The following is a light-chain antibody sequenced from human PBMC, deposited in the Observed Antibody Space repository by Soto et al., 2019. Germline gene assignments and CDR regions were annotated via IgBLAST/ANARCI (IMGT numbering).Light chain of an antibody. CDR1: SGSVSTSYY. V-gene: IGLV8-61*01. CDR2: STN. Sequence: QTVVTQEPSFSVSPGGTVTLTCGLSSGSVSTSYYPSWYQQTPGQAPRTLIYSTNTRSSGVPDRFSCSILGNKAALTITGAQAVDESDYFWVLFMGSGIVVFGGGTKLTVL. CDR3: VLFMGSGIVV. J-gene: IGLJ2*01.